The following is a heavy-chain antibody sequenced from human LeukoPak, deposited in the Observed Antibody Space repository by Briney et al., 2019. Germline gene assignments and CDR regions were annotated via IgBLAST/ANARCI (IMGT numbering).Heavy chain of an antibody. CDR2: ISSSSSTI. Sequence: PGGSLRLSCAASGFTFSSYSMNWVRQAPGKGLEWVSYISSSSSTIYYADSVKGRFTISRDNAKNSLYLQMNSLRDEDTAVYYCARARLGELSLWFDYWGQGTLVTVSS. CDR1: GFTFSSYS. V-gene: IGHV3-48*02. CDR3: ARARLGELSLWFDY. J-gene: IGHJ4*02. D-gene: IGHD3-16*02.